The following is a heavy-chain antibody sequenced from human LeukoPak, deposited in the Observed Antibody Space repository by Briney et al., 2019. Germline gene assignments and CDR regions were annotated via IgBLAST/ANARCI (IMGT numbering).Heavy chain of an antibody. CDR1: GYTFTGYY. V-gene: IGHV1-2*02. CDR3: ARTYCAEDCSIRYFDY. J-gene: IGHJ4*02. Sequence: ASVKVSCKASGYTFTGYYMHWVRQAHGQGLEWMGWINPNSGGTNYAQKFQGRVTLTRDKSTSTVYMELSSLTSDDTAVYYCARTYCAEDCSIRYFDYWGQGTLVTVSS. CDR2: INPNSGGT. D-gene: IGHD2-21*02.